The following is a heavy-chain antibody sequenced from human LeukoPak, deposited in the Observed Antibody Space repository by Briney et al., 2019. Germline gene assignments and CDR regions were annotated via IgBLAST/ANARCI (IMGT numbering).Heavy chain of an antibody. CDR2: IYYRGST. J-gene: IGHJ5*02. V-gene: IGHV4-59*01. CDR3: ARELPEFWFDP. Sequence: SDTLSLTCTVSGPPISSYYWSWIRQPPGKGLEWVGSIYYRGSTNYTPSLKSRVTISVDTSKNQFSLKLSSVTAADTALYYCARELPEFWFDPWGQGTLVTVSS. CDR1: GPPISSYY. D-gene: IGHD1-14*01.